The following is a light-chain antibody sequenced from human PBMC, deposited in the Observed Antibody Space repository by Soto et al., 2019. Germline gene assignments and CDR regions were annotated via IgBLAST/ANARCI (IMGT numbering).Light chain of an antibody. CDR1: QGISSH. CDR3: QPYFSYPLT. CDR2: TAS. J-gene: IGKJ4*01. V-gene: IGKV1-8*01. Sequence: AIRMTQSPSSFSASTGDRVTITCRASQGISSHLAWYQVKPGKAPRLLIYTASYLESGVPSRFSGSGFGTALTITLSSLQSKDFAVYYCQPYFSYPLTFGGGTKVEIK.